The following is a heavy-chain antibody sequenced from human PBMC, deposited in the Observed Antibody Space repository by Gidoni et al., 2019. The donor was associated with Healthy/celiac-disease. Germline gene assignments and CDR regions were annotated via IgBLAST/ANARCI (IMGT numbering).Heavy chain of an antibody. CDR1: GFTSSSYS. CDR2: ISSSSSTI. Sequence: EVQLVESGGGLVQPGGSLRLSCAASGFTSSSYSMNWVRQAPGKGLEWVSYISSSSSTIYYADSVKGRFTISRDNAKNSLYLQMNSLRAEDTAVYYCARGLRPTGYYFDYWGQGTLVTVSS. V-gene: IGHV3-48*01. J-gene: IGHJ4*02. D-gene: IGHD2-21*02. CDR3: ARGLRPTGYYFDY.